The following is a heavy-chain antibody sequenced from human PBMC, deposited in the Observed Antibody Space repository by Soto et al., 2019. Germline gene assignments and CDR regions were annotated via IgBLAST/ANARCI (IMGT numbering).Heavy chain of an antibody. J-gene: IGHJ4*02. D-gene: IGHD4-17*01. CDR3: ARLWTPVANDY. CDR1: GGSISGNY. CDR2: IYYSGST. Sequence: QVQLQESGPGLVKPSETLSLTCTVSGGSISGNYWTWIRQPPGKGLEWIGYIYYSGSTNYNPSLRSRVTISIDTSRNRFSLKLSAVTAADTAVYYCARLWTPVANDYWGQGTLVAVSS. V-gene: IGHV4-59*08.